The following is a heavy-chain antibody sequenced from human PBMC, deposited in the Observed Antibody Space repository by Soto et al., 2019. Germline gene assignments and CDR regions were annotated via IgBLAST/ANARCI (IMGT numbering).Heavy chain of an antibody. CDR1: GITFRNYA. J-gene: IGHJ4*01. V-gene: IGHV3-64D*08. Sequence: LSLSCSVSGITFRNYAMHWVRQAPGRGLECVSGITSDGDNTWHADSVKDRFTISRDNSDDTLYLQMSSLRVEDTAKYYCLKSNQLLPYYIEFWGPGTPVNVYS. CDR2: ITSDGDNT. CDR3: LKSNQLLPYYIEF. D-gene: IGHD2-15*01.